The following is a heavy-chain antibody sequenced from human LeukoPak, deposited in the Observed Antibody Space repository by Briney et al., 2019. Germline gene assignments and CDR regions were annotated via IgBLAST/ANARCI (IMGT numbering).Heavy chain of an antibody. V-gene: IGHV1-2*02. CDR1: GYTFTGYY. CDR3: ARGAYYYDSSGYYF. J-gene: IGHJ4*02. D-gene: IGHD3-22*01. Sequence: ASVKVSCKASGYTFTGYYMHWVRQAPGQGLEWMGWINPNSGGTNYAQKFQGRVTMTRDTSINTAYMELSRLRSDDTAVYYCARGAYYYDSSGYYFWGQGTLVTVSS. CDR2: INPNSGGT.